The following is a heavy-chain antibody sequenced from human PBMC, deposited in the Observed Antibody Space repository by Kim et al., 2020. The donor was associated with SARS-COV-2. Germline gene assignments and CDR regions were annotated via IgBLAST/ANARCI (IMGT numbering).Heavy chain of an antibody. CDR3: ASIAAR. CDR2: INHSGST. CDR1: GGSFSGYY. Sequence: SETLSLTCAVYGGSFSGYYWSWIRQPPGKGLEWIGEINHSGSTNYNPSLKSRVTISVDTSKNQFSLKLSSVTAADTAVYYCASIAARWGQGTLVTVSS. D-gene: IGHD6-6*01. J-gene: IGHJ4*02. V-gene: IGHV4-34*01.